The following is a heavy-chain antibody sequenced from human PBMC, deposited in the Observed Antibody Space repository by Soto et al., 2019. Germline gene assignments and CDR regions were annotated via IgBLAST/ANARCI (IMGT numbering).Heavy chain of an antibody. Sequence: ASVKLSCKVSRYTLTELSMHWVRQAPGKGLEWMGGFDPEDGETIYAQKFQGRVTMTEDTSTDTAYMELSSLRSEDTAVYYCAPSKGVGATLDYWGQGTLVTVSS. CDR2: FDPEDGET. CDR1: RYTLTELS. CDR3: APSKGVGATLDY. D-gene: IGHD1-26*01. J-gene: IGHJ4*02. V-gene: IGHV1-24*01.